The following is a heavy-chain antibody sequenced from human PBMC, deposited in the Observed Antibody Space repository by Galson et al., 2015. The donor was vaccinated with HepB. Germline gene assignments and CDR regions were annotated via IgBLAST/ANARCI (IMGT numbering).Heavy chain of an antibody. CDR3: AKEGDCSGGSCYSRPLDY. V-gene: IGHV3-23*01. J-gene: IGHJ4*02. CDR2: ISGSGGST. D-gene: IGHD2-15*01. Sequence: SLRLSCAASGFTFSSYAMSWVRQAPGKGLEWVSAISGSGGSTYYADSVKGRFTISRDNSKNTLYLQMNSLRAEDTAVYYCAKEGDCSGGSCYSRPLDYWGQGTLVTVSS. CDR1: GFTFSSYA.